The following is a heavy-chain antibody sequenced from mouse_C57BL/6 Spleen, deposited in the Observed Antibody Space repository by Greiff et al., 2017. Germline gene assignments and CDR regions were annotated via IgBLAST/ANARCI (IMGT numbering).Heavy chain of an antibody. V-gene: IGHV1-54*01. CDR1: GYAFTNYL. D-gene: IGHD2-1*01. CDR2: INPGSGGT. Sequence: VQLQQSGAELVRPGTSVKVSCKASGYAFTNYLIEWVKQRPGQGLEWIGVINPGSGGTNYNEKFKGKATLTADKSSSTAYMQLSSLTSEDSAVYFCARWGGDGNYYCAMDYWGQGTSVTVSS. CDR3: ARWGGDGNYYCAMDY. J-gene: IGHJ4*01.